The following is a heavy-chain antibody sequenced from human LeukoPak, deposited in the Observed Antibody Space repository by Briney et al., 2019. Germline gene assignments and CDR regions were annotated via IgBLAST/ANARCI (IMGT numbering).Heavy chain of an antibody. J-gene: IGHJ4*02. CDR1: GFTFSNYG. Sequence: GGSLRLSCAASGFTFSNYGMHWVRQAPGKGLEWVAVISYDGSNKYYSDSVKGRFTISRDNSKNTLYLQMNSLRAEDTGVYYCAKDSCSSTSCYEDFWGQGTLVTVSP. CDR2: ISYDGSNK. D-gene: IGHD2-2*01. CDR3: AKDSCSSTSCYEDF. V-gene: IGHV3-30*18.